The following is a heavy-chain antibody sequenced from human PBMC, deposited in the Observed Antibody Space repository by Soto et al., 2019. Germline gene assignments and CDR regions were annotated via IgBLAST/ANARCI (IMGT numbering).Heavy chain of an antibody. J-gene: IGHJ4*02. V-gene: IGHV1-2*04. Sequence: ASVKVSCKASGYTFTGYYMHLVRQAPVQVLELIGWINPNVGGTNYSQKFQGWFTTAMYASISAGYIELIRLRSDDATVYYCAXDATSERTDYGDLYYFDYWGQGTLVTVSS. CDR2: INPNVGGT. D-gene: IGHD4-17*01. CDR1: GYTFTGYY. CDR3: AXDATSERTDYGDLYYFDY.